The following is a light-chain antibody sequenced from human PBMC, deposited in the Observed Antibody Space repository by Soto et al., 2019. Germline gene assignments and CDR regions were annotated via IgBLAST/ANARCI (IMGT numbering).Light chain of an antibody. CDR1: QSVSSNY. V-gene: IGKV3-20*01. CDR3: QQYGSTYT. Sequence: EIVLTQSPGTLSLSPGERATLSCRASQSVSSNYLAWYQQKPGQAPRLLIYGASSRAAGIPDRLSGSGSGTDFTLTISRLEPEDFAVYYCQQYGSTYTFGQGTKLEI. CDR2: GAS. J-gene: IGKJ2*01.